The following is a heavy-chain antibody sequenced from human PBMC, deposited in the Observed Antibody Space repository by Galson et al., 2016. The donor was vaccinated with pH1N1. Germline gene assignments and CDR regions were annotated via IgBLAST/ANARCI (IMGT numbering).Heavy chain of an antibody. CDR2: ISWNSGSI. CDR3: AKVDGYSYGPFDY. CDR1: GFTFDDYA. D-gene: IGHD5-18*01. J-gene: IGHJ4*02. V-gene: IGHV3-9*01. Sequence: SLRLSCAASGFTFDDYAMYWVRQAPEEGLEWVSGISWNSGSIGYADSVKGRFTISRDNAKNSLYLQMNSLRAEDTALYYCAKVDGYSYGPFDYWGQGTLVTVSS.